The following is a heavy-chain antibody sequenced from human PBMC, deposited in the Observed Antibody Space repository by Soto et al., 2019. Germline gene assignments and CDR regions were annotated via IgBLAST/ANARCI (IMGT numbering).Heavy chain of an antibody. CDR2: IYPADSDT. Sequence: GESLKISCKGSGYSFATYWIAWVRQMPGKGLEWMGIIYPADSDTRYSPSFQGQVTISADKSISTAYLQWSSLKASDTAMYYCAIPFYGSGSYSDYWGQGTLVTVSS. J-gene: IGHJ4*02. V-gene: IGHV5-51*01. D-gene: IGHD3-10*01. CDR3: AIPFYGSGSYSDY. CDR1: GYSFATYW.